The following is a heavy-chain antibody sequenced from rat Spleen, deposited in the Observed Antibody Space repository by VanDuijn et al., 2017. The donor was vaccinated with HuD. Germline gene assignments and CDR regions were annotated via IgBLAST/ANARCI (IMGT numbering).Heavy chain of an antibody. Sequence: EVQLVESGGALVQPGRSLKLSCAASGLSFSNYDMAWVRQAPTKGLEWVASISYDGSSTYYRDSVKGRFTISRDNAKSTLYLQMDSLRSEDTATYYCARGYNYCDYWGQGVMVTVSS. J-gene: IGHJ2*01. V-gene: IGHV5-29*01. CDR3: ARGYNYCDY. CDR1: GLSFSNYD. CDR2: ISYDGSST. D-gene: IGHD1-11*01.